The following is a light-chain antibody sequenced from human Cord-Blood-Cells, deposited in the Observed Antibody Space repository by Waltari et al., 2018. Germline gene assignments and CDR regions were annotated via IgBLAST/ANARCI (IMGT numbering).Light chain of an antibody. V-gene: IGKV1-6*01. CDR3: LQDYNYPLT. CDR2: AAS. CDR1: QVIRND. Sequence: AIQMTQSPSPLSASVGDRAPITSRASQVIRNDLGWYQQKPGKAPKLLIYAASSLQSGVPSRFSGSGSGTDFTLTISSLQPEDFATYYCLQDYNYPLTFGGGTKVEIK. J-gene: IGKJ4*01.